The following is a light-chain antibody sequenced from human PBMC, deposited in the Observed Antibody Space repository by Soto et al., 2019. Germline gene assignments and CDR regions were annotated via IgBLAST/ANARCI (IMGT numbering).Light chain of an antibody. CDR3: QQYNNWPQT. J-gene: IGKJ5*01. V-gene: IGKV3-15*01. Sequence: EIVLTQSPGTLSLSPGEGATLSCRASQSVSSNLAWYQQKPGQAPRLLIYGASTRATGIPARFSGGGSGTEFTLTISSLQSEDFAVYYCQQYNNWPQTFGQGTRLEIK. CDR2: GAS. CDR1: QSVSSN.